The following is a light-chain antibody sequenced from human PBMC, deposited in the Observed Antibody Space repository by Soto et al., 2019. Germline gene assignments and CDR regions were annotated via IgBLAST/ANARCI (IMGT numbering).Light chain of an antibody. CDR1: QSVGGNY. CDR2: TAS. V-gene: IGKV3-20*01. J-gene: IGKJ1*01. CDR3: QQYGTSWT. Sequence: EIMLTQSPGTLSLSPGASATLSCRSSQSVGGNYLAWYQHKPGQAPRLLIYTASSRAPGVPDRFSGSGSGTDFILSISRLEPEDFAVYYCQQYGTSWTFGQGTKVDI.